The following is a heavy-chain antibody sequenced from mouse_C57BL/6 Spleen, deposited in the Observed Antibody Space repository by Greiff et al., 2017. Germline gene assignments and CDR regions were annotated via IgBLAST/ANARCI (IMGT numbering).Heavy chain of an antibody. V-gene: IGHV2-2*01. CDR1: GFSLTSYG. Sequence: QVQLKQSGPGLVQPSQSLSITCTVSGFSLTSYGVHWVRQSPGKGLEWLGVIWSGGSTDYNAAFISRLSISKDNSKSQVFFKMNSLQADDTAIYYCASVLRRGFAYWGQGTLVTVSA. CDR3: ASVLRRGFAY. CDR2: IWSGGST. J-gene: IGHJ3*01. D-gene: IGHD2-12*01.